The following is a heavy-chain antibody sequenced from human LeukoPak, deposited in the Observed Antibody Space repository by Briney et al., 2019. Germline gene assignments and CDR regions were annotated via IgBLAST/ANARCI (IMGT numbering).Heavy chain of an antibody. V-gene: IGHV4-30-4*08. J-gene: IGHJ3*01. CDR1: GGSISGDTYY. Sequence: KSSETLSLTCNVSGGSISGDTYYWSWIRQPPGKGLEWIGYIFHKGGTFYNPSLKSRLTISVDTSKKHFSLNLSSVTAADTAVYYCARTFSIFGAAHGAFDLWGQGTMVTVSS. CDR2: IFHKGGT. CDR3: ARTFSIFGAAHGAFDL. D-gene: IGHD3-3*01.